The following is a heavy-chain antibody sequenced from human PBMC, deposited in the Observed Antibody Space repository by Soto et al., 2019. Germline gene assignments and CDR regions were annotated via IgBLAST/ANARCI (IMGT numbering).Heavy chain of an antibody. D-gene: IGHD1-26*01. CDR3: ARVVGALGHWFDP. CDR2: INAGSGNT. V-gene: IGHV1-3*01. Sequence: ASVKVSCKASGYTFTSYAMHWVRQAPGQRLEWMGWINAGSGNTKYSQKFQGRVTMTTDTSTSTAYTELRSLRSDDTAVYYCARVVGALGHWFDPWGQRTLVTVSS. CDR1: GYTFTSYA. J-gene: IGHJ5*02.